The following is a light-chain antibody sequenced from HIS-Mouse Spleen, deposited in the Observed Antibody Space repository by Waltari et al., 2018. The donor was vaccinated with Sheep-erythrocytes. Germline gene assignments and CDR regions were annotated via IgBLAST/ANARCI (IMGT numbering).Light chain of an antibody. CDR1: SSDVGGYKH. Sequence: QSALTQPRSVSGSPGQSVTLSCTGPSSDVGGYKHVSWYQQHPGKAPKLMIYDVSKRPSGVPDRFSGSKSGNTASLTISGLQAEDEADYYCCSYAGSYNHVFATGTKVTVL. J-gene: IGLJ1*01. V-gene: IGLV2-11*01. CDR2: DVS. CDR3: CSYAGSYNHV.